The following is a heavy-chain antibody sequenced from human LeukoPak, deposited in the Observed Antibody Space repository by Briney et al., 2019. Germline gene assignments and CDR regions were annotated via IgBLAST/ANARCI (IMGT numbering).Heavy chain of an antibody. CDR2: ISGSGGST. J-gene: IGHJ5*02. Sequence: GGSLRLSCAASGFTFSSYAMSWVRQAPGKVLEWVSAISGSGGSTYYADSVKGRFTISRDNSKNTLYLQMNSLRAEDTAVYYCATDYYYGSGSYRRFNWFDPWGQGTLVTVSS. CDR3: ATDYYYGSGSYRRFNWFDP. CDR1: GFTFSSYA. D-gene: IGHD3-10*01. V-gene: IGHV3-23*01.